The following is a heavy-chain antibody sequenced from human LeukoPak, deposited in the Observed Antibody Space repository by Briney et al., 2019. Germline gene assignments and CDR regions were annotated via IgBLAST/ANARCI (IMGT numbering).Heavy chain of an antibody. J-gene: IGHJ4*02. CDR2: IIPIFGTA. Sequence: SVKVSCKASGGTFSSYAISWVRQAPGQGLEWMGGIIPIFGTANYAQKFQDRVTITTDESTSTAYMELSSLRSEDTAVYYCASSRYCSSTSCYLDYWGQGTLVTVSS. D-gene: IGHD2-2*01. CDR3: ASSRYCSSTSCYLDY. CDR1: GGTFSSYA. V-gene: IGHV1-69*05.